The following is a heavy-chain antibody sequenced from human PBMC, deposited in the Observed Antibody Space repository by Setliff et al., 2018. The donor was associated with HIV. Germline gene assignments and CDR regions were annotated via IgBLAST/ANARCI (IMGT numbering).Heavy chain of an antibody. J-gene: IGHJ4*02. D-gene: IGHD3-3*01. CDR2: INHSGST. CDR1: GGSFSGYY. CDR3: ARVRTNWDYDFWSGHISSDYFDY. Sequence: SETLSLTCAVYGGSFSGYYWSWIRQPPGKGLEWIGEINHSGSTNYNPSLKSRVTISVDTSKNQFSLKLSSVTAADTAVYYCARVRTNWDYDFWSGHISSDYFDYWGQGTLVTVLL. V-gene: IGHV4-34*01.